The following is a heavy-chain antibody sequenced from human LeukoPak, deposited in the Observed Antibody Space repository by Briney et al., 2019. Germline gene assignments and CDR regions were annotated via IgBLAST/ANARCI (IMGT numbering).Heavy chain of an antibody. J-gene: IGHJ4*02. V-gene: IGHV3-64*01. CDR3: ARDVAAAGTVDY. CDR1: GFTLSSYA. D-gene: IGHD6-13*01. CDR2: ISSNGGST. Sequence: PGGSLRLSCAASGFTLSSYAMHWVRHAPRKGLEYVSAISSNGGSTYYANSVKGRFTISRDNSKNTLYLQMGSLRAEDMAVYYCARDVAAAGTVDYWGQGTLVTASS.